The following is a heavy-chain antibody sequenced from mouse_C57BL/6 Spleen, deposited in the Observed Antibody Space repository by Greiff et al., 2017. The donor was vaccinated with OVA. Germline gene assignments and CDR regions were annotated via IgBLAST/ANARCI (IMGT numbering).Heavy chain of an antibody. CDR1: GFTFSDYY. CDR2: INYDGSST. V-gene: IGHV5-16*01. CDR3: ARVYGYDERGHFDY. J-gene: IGHJ2*01. Sequence: EVKLVESEGGLVQPGSSMKLSCTASGFTFSDYYMAWVRQVPEKGLEWVANINYDGSSTYYLDFLKSRFIISSDTAKNILYLQMSSLKSEDTATYYCARVYGYDERGHFDYWGQGTTLTVSS. D-gene: IGHD2-2*01.